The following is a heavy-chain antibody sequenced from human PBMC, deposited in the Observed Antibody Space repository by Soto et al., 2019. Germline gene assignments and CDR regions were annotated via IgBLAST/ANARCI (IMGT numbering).Heavy chain of an antibody. CDR1: GFTFSSYA. Sequence: EVQLLESGGGLVQPGGSLRLSCAASGFTFSSYAMSWVRQAPGKGLEWVSAISGSGGSTYYADSVKGRFTISRDNSKNTLYLQMNSLRAEDTAVYYCAKDGPLFYYGSGSYFVYWGQGTLVTVSS. D-gene: IGHD3-10*01. J-gene: IGHJ4*02. CDR3: AKDGPLFYYGSGSYFVY. CDR2: ISGSGGST. V-gene: IGHV3-23*01.